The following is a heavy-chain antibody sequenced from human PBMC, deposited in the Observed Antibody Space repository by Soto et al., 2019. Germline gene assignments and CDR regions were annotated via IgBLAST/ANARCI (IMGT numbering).Heavy chain of an antibody. Sequence: QVQLQESGPGLVKPSQTLSLTCTVSGDSIGTGGYYWDWIRQHPGKGPEWIGYIHYSGSTYYNPSLESRLTISLATSKNQFSLHRSSVTAADTAVYYCATNHDDISGRTPLLFDSWGQGTLVTVSS. CDR3: ATNHDDISGRTPLLFDS. CDR1: GDSIGTGGYY. V-gene: IGHV4-31*03. D-gene: IGHD3-22*01. J-gene: IGHJ4*02. CDR2: IHYSGST.